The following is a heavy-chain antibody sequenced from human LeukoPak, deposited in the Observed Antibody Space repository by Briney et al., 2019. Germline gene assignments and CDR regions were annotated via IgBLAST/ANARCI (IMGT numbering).Heavy chain of an antibody. D-gene: IGHD3-16*01. CDR3: AKDEATSGGWLAS. CDR2: MYTCGST. J-gene: IGHJ4*02. V-gene: IGHV3-53*01. CDR1: GFTVSGTH. Sequence: RGSLTLSCAASGFTVSGTHMSWVRQAPGKGLEWVSAMYTCGSTYYADCGKGRVTIYRDNSRNTLFLHTGSLRADDTAVYYCAKDEATSGGWLASWGQGTLVTASS.